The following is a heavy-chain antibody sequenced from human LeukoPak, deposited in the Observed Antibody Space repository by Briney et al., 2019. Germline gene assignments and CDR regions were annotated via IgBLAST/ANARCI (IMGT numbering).Heavy chain of an antibody. J-gene: IGHJ4*02. CDR2: ISSSSSYI. Sequence: GGSLRLSCAASGFTFSSYSMNWVRQAPGKGLEWVSSISSSSSYICYADSVKGRFTISRDNAKNSLYLQMNSLRAEDTAVYYCAQTVDTAMGYYFDYWGQGTLVTVSS. D-gene: IGHD5-18*01. V-gene: IGHV3-21*01. CDR1: GFTFSSYS. CDR3: AQTVDTAMGYYFDY.